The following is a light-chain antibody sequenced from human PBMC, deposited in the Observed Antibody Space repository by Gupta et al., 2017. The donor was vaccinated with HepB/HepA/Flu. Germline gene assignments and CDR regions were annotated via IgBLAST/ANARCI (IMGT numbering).Light chain of an antibody. V-gene: IGLV3-1*01. CDR1: KLGDKY. CDR3: QAWDSSTVV. CDR2: QDS. J-gene: IGLJ2*01. Sequence: SYELTQPPPVSVSLGQTARITCSGDKLGDKYACWYQQKPGQSPVLVIYQDSKRPSGIPERFSGSNSGNTATLTISGTQAMDEADYYCQAWDSSTVVFGGGTKLTVL.